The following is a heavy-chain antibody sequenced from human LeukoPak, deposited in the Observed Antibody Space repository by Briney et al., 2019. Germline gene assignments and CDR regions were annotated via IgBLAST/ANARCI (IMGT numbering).Heavy chain of an antibody. CDR3: ARDPVEWELLLDY. V-gene: IGHV3-7*01. Sequence: GGSLRLSCAASGFTFSSYWMGWVRQAPGKRLEWVANMNIDGSEKYYADSAKGRFTISRDNARNSVYLQMNSLRVEDTAVYYCARDPVEWELLLDYWGQGTLVSVSS. CDR1: GFTFSSYW. J-gene: IGHJ4*02. CDR2: MNIDGSEK. D-gene: IGHD1-26*01.